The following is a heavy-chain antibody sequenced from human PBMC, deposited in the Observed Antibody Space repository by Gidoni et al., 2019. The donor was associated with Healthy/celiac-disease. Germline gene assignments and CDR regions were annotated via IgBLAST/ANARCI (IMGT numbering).Heavy chain of an antibody. D-gene: IGHD5-18*01. V-gene: IGHV4-59*08. CDR1: GGSISSYH. CDR2: IYYSGST. CDR3: ARTGYSYGYYYYYYMDV. Sequence: QVQLQESGPGLVKPSETLSLTCTVSGGSISSYHWSWIRQPQGKGLEWIGYIYYSGSTNYNPSLKSRVTISVDTSKNQFSLKLSSVTAADTAVYYCARTGYSYGYYYYYYMDVWGKGTTVTVSS. J-gene: IGHJ6*03.